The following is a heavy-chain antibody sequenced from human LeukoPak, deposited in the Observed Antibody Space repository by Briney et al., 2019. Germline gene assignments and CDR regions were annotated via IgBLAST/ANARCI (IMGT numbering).Heavy chain of an antibody. CDR3: ARLKPMIVLPYGFRPREGTTYCFDY. Sequence: SETLSLTCTVSGGSISSYYWSWIRQPPGKGLEWIGYIYYSGSTNYNPSLKSRVTISVHTSKNQFSLKLSSVTAADTAFYYCARLKPMIVLPYGFRPREGTTYCFDYWGQGTLVTVSS. CDR1: GGSISSYY. CDR2: IYYSGST. V-gene: IGHV4-59*12. D-gene: IGHD3-22*01. J-gene: IGHJ4*02.